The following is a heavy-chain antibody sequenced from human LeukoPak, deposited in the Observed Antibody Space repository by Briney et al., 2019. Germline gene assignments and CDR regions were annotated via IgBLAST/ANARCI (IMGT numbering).Heavy chain of an antibody. CDR2: ISSSSSYI. J-gene: IGHJ6*03. V-gene: IGHV3-21*04. CDR1: GFTFSSYS. D-gene: IGHD3-10*01. CDR3: AKESYYGSGSYYNPSYYYYYMDV. Sequence: PGGSLRLSCAASGFTFSSYSMNWVRQAPGKGLEWVSSISSSSSYIYYADSVKGRFTISRDNAKNSLYLQMNSLRAEDTAVYYCAKESYYGSGSYYNPSYYYYYMDVWGKGTTVTVSS.